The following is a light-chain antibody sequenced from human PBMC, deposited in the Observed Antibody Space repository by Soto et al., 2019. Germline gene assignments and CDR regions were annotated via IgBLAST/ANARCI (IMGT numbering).Light chain of an antibody. V-gene: IGKV3-20*01. J-gene: IGKJ1*01. CDR3: QQYGSSGT. CDR1: QSVSNNY. CDR2: DVS. Sequence: EIVLTQSPATLSLSPGERATLSCRASQSVSNNYLAWYQQKSGQSPRLLIYDVSIRATGIPDRFSGSGSGTDFTLTISRLEPEDFAVYYCQQYGSSGTFGQGTKVDI.